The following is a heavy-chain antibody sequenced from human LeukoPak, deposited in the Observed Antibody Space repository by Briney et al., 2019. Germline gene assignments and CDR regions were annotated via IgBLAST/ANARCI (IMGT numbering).Heavy chain of an antibody. J-gene: IGHJ4*02. CDR1: GDSISGYY. CDR3: ARFISDRDGYYREMGKLDY. CDR2: IHDSGRT. V-gene: IGHV4-59*01. D-gene: IGHD5-24*01. Sequence: SETLSLTCTVSGDSISGYYWSWVRQPPGKGLEWIGYIHDSGRTNYDPSLKSRVTISVDTSRNQFSLKLSSVTAADTAVYYCARFISDRDGYYREMGKLDYWGQGTLVSVSS.